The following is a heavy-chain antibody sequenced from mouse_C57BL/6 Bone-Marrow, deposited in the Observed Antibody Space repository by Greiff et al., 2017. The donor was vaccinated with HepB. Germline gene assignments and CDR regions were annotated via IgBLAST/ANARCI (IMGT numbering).Heavy chain of an antibody. CDR3: TRNYGSSHYAMDY. Sequence: EVQRVESGEGLVKPGGSLKLSCAASGFTFSSYAMSWVRQTPEKRLEWVAYISSGGDYIYYAATVKGRFTISRDNARNTLYLQMSSLKSEDTAMYYCTRNYGSSHYAMDYWGQGTSVTVSS. J-gene: IGHJ4*01. CDR2: ISSGGDYI. V-gene: IGHV5-9-1*02. D-gene: IGHD1-1*01. CDR1: GFTFSSYA.